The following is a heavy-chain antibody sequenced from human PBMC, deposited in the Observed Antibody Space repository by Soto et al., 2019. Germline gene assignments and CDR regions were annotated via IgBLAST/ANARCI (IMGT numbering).Heavy chain of an antibody. D-gene: IGHD6-19*01. J-gene: IGHJ4*02. CDR2: INPSAGVT. CDR1: GYTFTSYY. Sequence: ASVKVSCKASGYTFTSYYMHWVRQAPGQGLEWMGIINPSAGVTHYADSVKGRFTISRDNSKSTLYLQMNNLRAEDTAVFYCAKGSAFSVAGTGGNFDFWGQGTPVTVSS. CDR3: AKGSAFSVAGTGGNFDF. V-gene: IGHV1-46*04.